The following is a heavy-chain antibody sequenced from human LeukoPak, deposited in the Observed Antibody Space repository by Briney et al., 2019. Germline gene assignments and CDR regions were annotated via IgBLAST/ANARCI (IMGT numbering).Heavy chain of an antibody. V-gene: IGHV3-30*02. Sequence: GGSLRLSCAASGFTFSSYGMHWDRQAPGKGLEWVAFIRYDGSNKYYADSVKGRFTSSRDNSKNTLYLQMNSLRAEDTAVYYCARSASLIAARQRRGFDYWGQGTLVTVSS. CDR1: GFTFSSYG. J-gene: IGHJ4*02. CDR3: ARSASLIAARQRRGFDY. D-gene: IGHD6-6*01. CDR2: IRYDGSNK.